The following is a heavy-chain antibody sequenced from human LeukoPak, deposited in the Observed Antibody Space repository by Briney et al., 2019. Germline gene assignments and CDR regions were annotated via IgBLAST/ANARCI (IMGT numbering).Heavy chain of an antibody. D-gene: IGHD6-13*01. CDR3: AMVQAAAALFDY. CDR1: GYSISSGYY. J-gene: IGHJ4*02. CDR2: IYHSGST. V-gene: IGHV4-38-2*02. Sequence: SETLSLTCTVSGYSISSGYYWGWIRQPPGKGLEWIGSIYHSGSTYYNPSLKSRVTISVDTSKNQFSLKLSSVTAADTAVYYCAMVQAAAALFDYWGQGTLVTVSS.